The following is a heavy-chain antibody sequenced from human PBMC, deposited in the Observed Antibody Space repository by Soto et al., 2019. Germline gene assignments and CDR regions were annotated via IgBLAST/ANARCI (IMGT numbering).Heavy chain of an antibody. D-gene: IGHD4-4*01. CDR1: GFTFASYA. CDR2: ITTGGINT. J-gene: IGHJ4*02. CDR3: GKVMTDYSKAVGDD. Sequence: GGSLRLSCATSGFTFASYAMTWVRQAPGKGLEWVSSITTGGINTHYADFVRGRFAISRDNSKNTVYLEMKTLSAEDTAVYYCGKVMTDYSKAVGDDWGQGTLVTVSS. V-gene: IGHV3-23*01.